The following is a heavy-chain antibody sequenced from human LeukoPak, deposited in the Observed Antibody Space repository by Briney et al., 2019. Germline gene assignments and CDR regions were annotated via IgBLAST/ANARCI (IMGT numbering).Heavy chain of an antibody. D-gene: IGHD3-22*01. CDR1: GGSFSGYY. V-gene: IGHV4-34*01. J-gene: IGHJ5*02. Sequence: PSETLSLTCAVYGGSFSGYYWSWIRQPPGKGLEWIGEINHSGSTNYNPSLKSRVTISVDTSKNQFSQKLSSVTAADTAVYYCARFCNYYDSSGYYYGFDPWGQGTLVTVSS. CDR2: INHSGST. CDR3: ARFCNYYDSSGYYYGFDP.